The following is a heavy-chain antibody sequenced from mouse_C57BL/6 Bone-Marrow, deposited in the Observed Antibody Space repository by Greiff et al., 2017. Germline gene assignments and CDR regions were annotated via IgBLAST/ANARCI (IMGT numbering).Heavy chain of an antibody. CDR1: GFNIKDDY. V-gene: IGHV14-4*01. Sequence: EVQVVESGAELVRPGASVKLSCTASGFNIKDDYIHWVKQRPEQGLVWIGWIDPEIGDTEYASKFQGKATITSDTSSNTAYLQLSSLTSEDTAVYYCSSFDGNYFDFWGQGTPLTVAS. D-gene: IGHD2-3*01. CDR2: IDPEIGDT. CDR3: SSFDGNYFDF. J-gene: IGHJ2*01.